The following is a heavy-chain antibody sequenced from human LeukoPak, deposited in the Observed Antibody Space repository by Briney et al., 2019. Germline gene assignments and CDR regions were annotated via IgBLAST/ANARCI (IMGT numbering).Heavy chain of an antibody. CDR1: GGSISSGDYY. D-gene: IGHD3-10*01. Sequence: SQTLSLTCTASGGSISSGDYYWSWIRQPPGKGLEWIGYIYYSGSTYYNPSLESRVTISVDTSKNQFSLKLSSVTAADTAVYYCAREGVIRGGFDYWGQGTLVTVSS. J-gene: IGHJ4*02. CDR2: IYYSGST. CDR3: AREGVIRGGFDY. V-gene: IGHV4-30-4*01.